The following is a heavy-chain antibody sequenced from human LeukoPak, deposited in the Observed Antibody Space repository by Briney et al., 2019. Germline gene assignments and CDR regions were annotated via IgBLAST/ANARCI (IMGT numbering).Heavy chain of an antibody. D-gene: IGHD3-3*01. CDR3: AKNHDFWSGPNYMDV. CDR1: GFNFDDYG. Sequence: GGSLRLSCAASGFNFDDYGMSWVRQAPGKGLEWVSGINWNGGSSGYADSVKGRFTISRDNAKNSLYLQMNSLRPEETAVYHCAKNHDFWSGPNYMDVWGNGTTVIVSS. V-gene: IGHV3-20*01. CDR2: INWNGGSS. J-gene: IGHJ6*03.